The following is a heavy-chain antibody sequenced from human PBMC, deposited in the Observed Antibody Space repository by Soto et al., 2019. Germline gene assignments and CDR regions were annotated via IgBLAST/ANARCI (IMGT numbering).Heavy chain of an antibody. V-gene: IGHV1-18*01. CDR3: TTRDGT. Sequence: KLVQSGAEVKKPGASVKVSCKASSHIYTSYGVNWVRQAPGQGLEWMGWISAYNGNTNYAQKFQDRVTMSRDTSRNTAYMELRTLRSDDTALYYCTTRDGTWGQGTLVIVSS. D-gene: IGHD1-26*01. CDR1: SHIYTSYG. CDR2: ISAYNGNT. J-gene: IGHJ4*02.